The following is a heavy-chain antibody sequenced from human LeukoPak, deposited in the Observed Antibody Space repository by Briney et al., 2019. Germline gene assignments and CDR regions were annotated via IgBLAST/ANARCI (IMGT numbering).Heavy chain of an antibody. CDR2: ISSSGSTI. D-gene: IGHD2-15*01. CDR1: GFTFSSYE. Sequence: GGSLRLSCAASGFTFSSYEMNWVRQAPGKGLEWVSYISSSGSTICYADSVKGRFTISRDNAKNSLYLQMNSLRAEDTAVYYCARDEGGRQEEFDYWGQGTLVTVSS. V-gene: IGHV3-48*03. J-gene: IGHJ4*02. CDR3: ARDEGGRQEEFDY.